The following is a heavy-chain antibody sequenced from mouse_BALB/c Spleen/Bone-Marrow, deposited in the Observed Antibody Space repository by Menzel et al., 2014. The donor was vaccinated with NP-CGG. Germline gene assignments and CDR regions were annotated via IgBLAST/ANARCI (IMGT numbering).Heavy chain of an antibody. Sequence: EVKLVESGPELVKPGASVKMSCKASGYTFTSYVMHWVKQKPGQGLEWIGYINPYNDGTKYNEKFKGKATLTSDKSSSTAYMELSSLTSEDSAVYYCARDGNPYWYLDVWGAGTTVTVSS. V-gene: IGHV1-14*01. CDR1: GYTFTSYV. CDR2: INPYNDGT. D-gene: IGHD2-1*01. CDR3: ARDGNPYWYLDV. J-gene: IGHJ1*01.